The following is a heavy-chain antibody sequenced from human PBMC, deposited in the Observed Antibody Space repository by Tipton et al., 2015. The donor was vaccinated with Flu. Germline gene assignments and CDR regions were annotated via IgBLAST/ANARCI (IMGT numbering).Heavy chain of an antibody. Sequence: QVQLVQSGAEVKKPGSSVKVSCKASGGTFSSYAISWVRQAPGQGLEWMGRIIPIFGTANYAQKFKGRVTITADESKSTAYMELSSVRSEDTAVYYWAFSAAGNSKGAFDIWGEGTMVTVSS. D-gene: IGHD6-13*01. CDR1: GGTFSSYA. V-gene: IGHV1-69*18. CDR2: IIPIFGTA. J-gene: IGHJ3*02. CDR3: AFSAAGNSKGAFDI.